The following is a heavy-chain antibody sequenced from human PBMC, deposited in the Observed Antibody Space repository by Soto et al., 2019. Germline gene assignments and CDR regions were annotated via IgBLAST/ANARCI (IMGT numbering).Heavy chain of an antibody. Sequence: QVQLVESGGGVVQPGRSLRLSCAASGFTFSSYAMHWVRQAPGKGLEWVAVISYDGSNKYYADSVKGRFTISRDNSKNTLYLQMNSLRAEDTAVYYCARDPFVVPAAMPGSGYFDYWGQGTLVTVSS. CDR2: ISYDGSNK. J-gene: IGHJ4*02. D-gene: IGHD2-2*01. CDR3: ARDPFVVPAAMPGSGYFDY. CDR1: GFTFSSYA. V-gene: IGHV3-30-3*01.